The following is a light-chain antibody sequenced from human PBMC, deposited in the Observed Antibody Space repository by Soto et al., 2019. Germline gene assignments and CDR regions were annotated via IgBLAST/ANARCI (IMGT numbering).Light chain of an antibody. CDR3: QHRGKWPRT. Sequence: EIVLTQSPATLSLSPGERATLSCRASQSVSSYLAWYQQKPGQAPRLLIYGASNRATGIPARFSGSGSGTDFTLTISSLDPEDFAVYYCQHRGKWPRTFGQGTKLEIK. J-gene: IGKJ2*01. CDR2: GAS. V-gene: IGKV3-11*01. CDR1: QSVSSY.